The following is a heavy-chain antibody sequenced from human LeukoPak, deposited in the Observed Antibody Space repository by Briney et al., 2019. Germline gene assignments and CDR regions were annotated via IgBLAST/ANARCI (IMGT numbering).Heavy chain of an antibody. CDR3: ARAEGYDSSAYGPDY. Sequence: PGASVKVSCKASGYTFTSYDINWVRQATGQGLEWMGWMNPNSGNTGYAQKFQGRVTMTRDTSTSTVFMDLSSLRSEDTAIYYCARAEGYDSSAYGPDYWGQGTLVTVSS. CDR2: MNPNSGNT. CDR1: GYTFTSYD. D-gene: IGHD3-22*01. V-gene: IGHV1-8*01. J-gene: IGHJ4*02.